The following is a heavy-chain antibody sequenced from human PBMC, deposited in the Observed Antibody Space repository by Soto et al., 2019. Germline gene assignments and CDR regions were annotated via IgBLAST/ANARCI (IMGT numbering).Heavy chain of an antibody. V-gene: IGHV4-30-4*01. CDR3: ARQVPAARAHNWFDP. J-gene: IGHJ5*02. D-gene: IGHD2-2*01. Sequence: LSLTCTVSGGSISSGDYYWSWIRQPPGKGLELIGYIYYSGSTYYNPSLKSRVTISVDTSKNQFSLKLSSVTAADTAVYYCARQVPAARAHNWFDPWGQGTLVTVS. CDR1: GGSISSGDYY. CDR2: IYYSGST.